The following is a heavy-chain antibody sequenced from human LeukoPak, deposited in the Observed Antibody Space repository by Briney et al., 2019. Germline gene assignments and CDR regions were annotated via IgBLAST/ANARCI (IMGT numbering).Heavy chain of an antibody. V-gene: IGHV3-23*01. D-gene: IGHD4-17*01. CDR2: ITGSGAGT. CDR3: AKDPNGDYVGAFDM. Sequence: GGSLRLSCAASGFTFSSYAMSWVRQAPGKELEWVSAITGSGAGTYYADSVKGRFTIPRDNSNNMLYLQMNSLRAEDTALYYCAKDPNGDYVGAFDMWGPGTMVVVSS. CDR1: GFTFSSYA. J-gene: IGHJ3*02.